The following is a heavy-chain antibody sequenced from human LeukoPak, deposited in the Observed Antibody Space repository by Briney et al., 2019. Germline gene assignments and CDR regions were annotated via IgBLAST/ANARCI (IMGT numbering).Heavy chain of an antibody. J-gene: IGHJ4*02. CDR3: ARWSHHHRSISLDY. CDR1: GGSFSGYY. Sequence: SETLSLTCAVYGGSFSGYYWSWIRQPPGKGLEWIGEINHSGSTNYNPSLRSRVTISVDTSKNQFSLKLSSVTAADTAVYYCARWSHHHRSISLDYWGQGTLVTVSS. CDR2: INHSGST. D-gene: IGHD2-2*01. V-gene: IGHV4-34*01.